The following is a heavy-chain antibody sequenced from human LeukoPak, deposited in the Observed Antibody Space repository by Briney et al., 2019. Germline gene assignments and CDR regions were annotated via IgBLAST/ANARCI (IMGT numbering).Heavy chain of an antibody. CDR1: GFTFSSYA. J-gene: IGHJ4*02. Sequence: GGSLRLSCAASGFTFSSYAMSWVRQAPGKGLEWVANIKQDGSEKYYVDSVKGRFTISRDNAKNSLYLQMNSLRAEDTAVYYCAREPTMVRGVIGYWGQGTLVTVSS. CDR2: IKQDGSEK. CDR3: AREPTMVRGVIGY. D-gene: IGHD3-10*01. V-gene: IGHV3-7*01.